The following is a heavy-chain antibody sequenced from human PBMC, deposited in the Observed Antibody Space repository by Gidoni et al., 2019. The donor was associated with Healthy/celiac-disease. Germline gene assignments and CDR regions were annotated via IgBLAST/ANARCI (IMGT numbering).Heavy chain of an antibody. V-gene: IGHV4-34*01. J-gene: IGHJ4*02. D-gene: IGHD5-12*01. CDR3: AGGYNFGFDY. CDR2: INHSGST. Sequence: QVLLQQWGAGLLTPSATLSITCAVSGGSFSGYYWSWTLQPPGKGLEWIGEINHSGSTNYNPSLKIRVTISVDTSKNQFSLKLSSVTAADTAVYYCAGGYNFGFDYWGQGTLVTVSS. CDR1: GGSFSGYY.